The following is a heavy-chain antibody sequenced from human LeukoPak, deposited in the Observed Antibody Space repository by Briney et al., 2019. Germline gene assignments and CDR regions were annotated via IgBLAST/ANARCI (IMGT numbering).Heavy chain of an antibody. V-gene: IGHV1-2*02. D-gene: IGHD3-22*01. J-gene: IGHJ4*02. CDR3: ARPDYSSGYTDY. Sequence: ASVKVSCKASGYTFTGYYMHWVRQAPGQGLEWMGWINPNSGGTNYAQKFQSRVTMTRDTSISTAYMELSRLRSDDTAVYYCARPDYSSGYTDYWGQGTLVTVSS. CDR1: GYTFTGYY. CDR2: INPNSGGT.